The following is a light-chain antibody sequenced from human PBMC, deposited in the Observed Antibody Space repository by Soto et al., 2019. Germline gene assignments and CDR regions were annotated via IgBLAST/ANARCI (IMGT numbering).Light chain of an antibody. V-gene: IGKV1-27*01. Sequence: DIQMTQSPSSLSAFVGDTVTITCRASQDISNFLAWYQQKPGKVPKLLIYAASTLQLWVPSRFSGSGSGTDFTLTISSLQPEDVATYYCQKCKSAPFTFGGGTKLEMK. J-gene: IGKJ4*01. CDR3: QKCKSAPFT. CDR1: QDISNF. CDR2: AAS.